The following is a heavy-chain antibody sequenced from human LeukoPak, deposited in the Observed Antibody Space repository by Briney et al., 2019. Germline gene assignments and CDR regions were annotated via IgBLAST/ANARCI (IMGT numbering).Heavy chain of an antibody. CDR2: IYHSGST. D-gene: IGHD3-9*01. Sequence: SGTLSLTCAVSGGSISSSNWWSWVRQPPGKGLEWIGEIYHSGSTNYNPSLKSRVTISVDKSKNQFSLKLSSVTAADTAVYYCARDRAHYDILTGYYSDAFDIWGQGTMVTVSS. CDR1: GGSISSSNW. V-gene: IGHV4-4*02. CDR3: ARDRAHYDILTGYYSDAFDI. J-gene: IGHJ3*02.